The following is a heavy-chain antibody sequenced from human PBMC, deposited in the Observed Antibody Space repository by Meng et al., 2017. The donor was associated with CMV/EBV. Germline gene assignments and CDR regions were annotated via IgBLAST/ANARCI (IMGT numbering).Heavy chain of an antibody. CDR3: AKAAGPPNFAC. V-gene: IGHV3-23*01. D-gene: IGHD2-8*01. Sequence: GESLKISCAASGFAFSSYAMSWVRQAPGKRLEWVSHISGSGDYTYYADFVRGRFTISRDNPKNTLYLQMSSLRAEDTAVYYCAKAAGPPNFACWGQGTLVTVSS. CDR1: GFAFSSYA. J-gene: IGHJ4*02. CDR2: ISGSGDYT.